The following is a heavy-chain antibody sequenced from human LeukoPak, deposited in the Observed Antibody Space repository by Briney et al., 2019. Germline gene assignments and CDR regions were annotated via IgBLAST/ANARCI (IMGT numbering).Heavy chain of an antibody. CDR2: IWSDGSNE. Sequence: GGSLRHSCPTSGFTFSSHGMHWVRQAPGKGLEWVAVIWSDGSNEYYADSVKGRFTISRDNSKDTLYLEMTSLWAEDTAVYYCARDSRSDDTGGMDVWGKGTTVTVSS. J-gene: IGHJ6*04. D-gene: IGHD3-10*01. V-gene: IGHV3-33*01. CDR1: GFTFSSHG. CDR3: ARDSRSDDTGGMDV.